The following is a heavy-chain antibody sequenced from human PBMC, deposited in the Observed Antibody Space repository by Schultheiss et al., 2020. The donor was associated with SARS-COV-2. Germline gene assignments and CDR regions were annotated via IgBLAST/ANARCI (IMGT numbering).Heavy chain of an antibody. CDR1: GFTFSSYE. J-gene: IGHJ6*02. CDR2: ISSSGSTI. CDR3: ARGAYDGMDV. Sequence: GGSLRLSCAASGFTFSSYEMNWVRQAPGKGLEWVSYISSSGSTIYYADSVKGRFTISRENAENSLYLQMNSLTAEDTAVYFCARGAYDGMDVWGQGTTVTVSS. V-gene: IGHV3-48*03.